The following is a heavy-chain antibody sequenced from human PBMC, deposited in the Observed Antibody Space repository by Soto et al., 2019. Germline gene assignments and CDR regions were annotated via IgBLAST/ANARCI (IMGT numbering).Heavy chain of an antibody. CDR2: IYYSGST. CDR3: ARVVGLRYFDWLPHPVAFDI. CDR1: GGSISSGGYY. D-gene: IGHD3-9*01. Sequence: LSLTCTVSGGSISSGGYYWSWIRQHPGKGLEWIGYIYYSGSTYYNPSLKSRVTISVDTSKNQFSLKLSSVTAADTAVYYCARVVGLRYFDWLPHPVAFDIWGQGTMVTVSS. J-gene: IGHJ3*02. V-gene: IGHV4-31*03.